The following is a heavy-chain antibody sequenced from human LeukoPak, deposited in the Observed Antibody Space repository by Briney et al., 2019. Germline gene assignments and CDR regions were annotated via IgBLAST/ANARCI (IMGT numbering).Heavy chain of an antibody. CDR3: ARAGQAGYCSGGSCYGAGWFDP. V-gene: IGHV4-59*01. CDR2: IYYSGST. CDR1: GGSISSYY. Sequence: MSSETLSLTCTVSGGSISSYYWSWIRQPPGKGLEWIGYIYYSGSTNYNPSLKSRVTISVDTSKNQFSLKLSSVTAADTAVYYCARAGQAGYCSGGSCYGAGWFDPWGQGTLVTVSS. J-gene: IGHJ5*02. D-gene: IGHD2-15*01.